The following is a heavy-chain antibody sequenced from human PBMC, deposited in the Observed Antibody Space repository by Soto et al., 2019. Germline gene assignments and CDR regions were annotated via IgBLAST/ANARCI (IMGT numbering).Heavy chain of an antibody. V-gene: IGHV4-34*01. CDR3: SSSSVRGWSY. J-gene: IGHJ4*02. D-gene: IGHD3-10*02. CDR1: GGSFSGYY. CDR2: TTHSGST. Sequence: PSETLSLTCAVYGGSFSGYYWTWIRQPPGKGLEWIGETTHSGSTNYNPSLKSRVTISVGTSKNQFSLNLISVTAADVDFCDCSSSSVRGWSYWGQGTLVTVSS.